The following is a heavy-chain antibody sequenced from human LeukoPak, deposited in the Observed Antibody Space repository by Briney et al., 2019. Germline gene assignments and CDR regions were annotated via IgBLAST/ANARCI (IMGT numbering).Heavy chain of an antibody. J-gene: IGHJ4*02. V-gene: IGHV4-59*01. CDR3: ARHGRHRGSPNRYFDY. CDR2: VSYSGST. Sequence: SETLSLICTVSGGSISSYYWSWIRQPPGKGLEWIGYVSYSGSTNYNSTLKSRVTISVDTSKNQFSLKLSSVTAADTAVYYCARHGRHRGSPNRYFDYWGQGTLVTVSS. D-gene: IGHD3-16*01. CDR1: GGSISSYY.